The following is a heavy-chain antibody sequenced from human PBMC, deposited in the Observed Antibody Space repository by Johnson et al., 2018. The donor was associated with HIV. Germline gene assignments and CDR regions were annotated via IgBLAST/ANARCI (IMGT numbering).Heavy chain of an antibody. CDR3: ASSSVVDDAFDI. CDR1: GFTFSSYG. V-gene: IGHV3-30*03. CDR2: ISYDGSNK. Sequence: QLVESGGGVVQPGGSLRLSCAVSGFTFSSYGMHWVRQAPGKGLEWVAVISYDGSNKYYADSVKGRFTISRDNSKNTLYLQMNSLRAEDTAVYYCASSSVVDDAFDIWGQGTMVTVSS. D-gene: IGHD2-15*01. J-gene: IGHJ3*02.